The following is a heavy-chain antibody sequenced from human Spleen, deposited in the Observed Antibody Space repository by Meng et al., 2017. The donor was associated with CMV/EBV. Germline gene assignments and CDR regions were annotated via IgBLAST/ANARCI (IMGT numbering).Heavy chain of an antibody. V-gene: IGHV3-7*01. D-gene: IGHD3-16*01. CDR1: GLTFSNYW. CDR3: ARSWDGMDV. J-gene: IGHJ6*02. CDR2: IKQEGSER. Sequence: GESLKISCTVSGLTFSNYWMTWVRQAPGKGLEWVANIKQEGSERYYVDSVKGRFTISRDNSKNSLYLQMNSLRAEDTAVYYCARSWDGMDVWGQGTTVTVSS.